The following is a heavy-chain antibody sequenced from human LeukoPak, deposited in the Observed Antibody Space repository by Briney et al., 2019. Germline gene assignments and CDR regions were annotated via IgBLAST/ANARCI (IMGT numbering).Heavy chain of an antibody. CDR1: GGSISSHY. CDR2: IYYSGST. V-gene: IGHV4-59*11. CDR3: ARGFVPETAATYFDY. J-gene: IGHJ4*02. D-gene: IGHD2-2*01. Sequence: PSETLSLTCTVSGGSISSHYWSWIRQPPGKGLEWIGYIYYSGSTNSNPSRKSRVTISVDTSKNQFSLKLSSVNAADTAVYYCARGFVPETAATYFDYWGQGTLVTVSS.